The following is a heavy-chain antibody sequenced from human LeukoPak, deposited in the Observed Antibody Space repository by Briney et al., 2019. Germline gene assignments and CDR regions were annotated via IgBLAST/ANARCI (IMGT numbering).Heavy chain of an antibody. CDR1: GGTFSSYA. D-gene: IGHD3-10*01. CDR2: IIPIFGTA. CDR3: ARAPLYYGSGSYYNSDY. J-gene: IGHJ4*02. V-gene: IGHV1-69*05. Sequence: ASVKVSCKASGGTFSSYAISWVRQAPGQGLEWMGRIIPIFGTANYAQKFQGRVTITTDKSTSTAYMELSSLRSEDTAVYYCARAPLYYGSGSYYNSDYWGQGTLVTVSS.